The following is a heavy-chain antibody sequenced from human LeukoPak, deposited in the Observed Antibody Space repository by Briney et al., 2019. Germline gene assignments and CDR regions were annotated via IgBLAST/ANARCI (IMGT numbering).Heavy chain of an antibody. CDR3: AADPDGYKPYGAFDI. Sequence: SVKVSCKASGGAFSSYAISWVRQAPGQGLEWMGGIIPIFVTANYAQKFQGRVTITTDESTSTAYMELSSLISEDTAVYYCAADPDGYKPYGAFDIWGQGTMVTVSS. V-gene: IGHV1-69*05. J-gene: IGHJ3*02. CDR1: GGAFSSYA. CDR2: IIPIFVTA. D-gene: IGHD5-24*01.